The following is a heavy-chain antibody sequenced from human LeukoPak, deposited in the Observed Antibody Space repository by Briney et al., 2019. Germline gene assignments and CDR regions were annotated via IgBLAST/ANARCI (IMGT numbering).Heavy chain of an antibody. CDR1: GFTFSSYA. CDR2: ISGNGGST. Sequence: GGSLRLSCAASGFTFSSYAMNWVRQAPGKGLEWVSGISGNGGSTYYADSVKGRFTISRDNSKNTLFLQMNSLRAEDTAMYYCATGHSSGWYYFDYWGQGSLVTVSS. V-gene: IGHV3-23*01. D-gene: IGHD6-19*01. J-gene: IGHJ4*02. CDR3: ATGHSSGWYYFDY.